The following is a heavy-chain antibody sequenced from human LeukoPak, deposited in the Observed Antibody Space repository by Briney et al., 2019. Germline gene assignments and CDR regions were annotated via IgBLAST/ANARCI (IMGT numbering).Heavy chain of an antibody. J-gene: IGHJ4*02. CDR3: ARVGYCSTASCYQASFLDY. V-gene: IGHV4-38-2*02. D-gene: IGHD2-2*01. CDR1: GYSISGGYH. Sequence: SETLSPTCTVSGYSISGGYHWGWIRQPPGKGLEWIGSIYHDGSTYYNPSLKSRVTMSVYTSKNQVSLKLKSVTAADTALYYCARVGYCSTASCYQASFLDYWGQGTLATVSS. CDR2: IYHDGST.